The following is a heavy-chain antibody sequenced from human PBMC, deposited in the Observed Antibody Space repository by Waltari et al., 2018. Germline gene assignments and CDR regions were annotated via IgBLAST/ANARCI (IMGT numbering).Heavy chain of an antibody. J-gene: IGHJ6*03. CDR1: GYTFTSYP. CDR3: ARDPTVTLYYYYYMDV. Sequence: QVQLVQSGAEVKKPGASVKVSCKASGYTFTSYPIHWFRRAPGQRLEWMGWINAGNGNTKYSQKFQGRVTITRDTSASTAYMELSSLRSEDTAVYYCARDPTVTLYYYYYMDVWGKGTTVTVSS. D-gene: IGHD4-4*01. V-gene: IGHV1-3*01. CDR2: INAGNGNT.